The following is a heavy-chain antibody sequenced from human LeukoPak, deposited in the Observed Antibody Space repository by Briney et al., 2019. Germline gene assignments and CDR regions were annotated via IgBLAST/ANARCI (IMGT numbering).Heavy chain of an antibody. J-gene: IGHJ3*02. CDR1: GYTFTSYG. V-gene: IGHV1-69*13. Sequence: SVKVSCKASGYTFTSYGISWVRQAPGQGLEWMGGIIPIFGTANYAQKFQGRVTITADESTSTAYMELSSLRSEDTAVYYCASDIVVLNQGAFDIWGQGTMVTVSS. CDR2: IIPIFGTA. D-gene: IGHD2-15*01. CDR3: ASDIVVLNQGAFDI.